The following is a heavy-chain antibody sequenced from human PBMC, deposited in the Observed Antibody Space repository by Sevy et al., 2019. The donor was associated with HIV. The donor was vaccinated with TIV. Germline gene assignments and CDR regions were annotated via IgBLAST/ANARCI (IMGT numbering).Heavy chain of an antibody. Sequence: GGSLRLSCAASGFTFSSYGMHWVRQAPGKGLEWVAVIWYDGSNKYYGDSVKGRFTISRDNSKNTLYLQMNSLRAEDTAVYYCAMNYYDSSGSSFFFDYWGQGTLVTVSS. CDR2: IWYDGSNK. D-gene: IGHD3-22*01. CDR1: GFTFSSYG. CDR3: AMNYYDSSGSSFFFDY. J-gene: IGHJ4*02. V-gene: IGHV3-33*01.